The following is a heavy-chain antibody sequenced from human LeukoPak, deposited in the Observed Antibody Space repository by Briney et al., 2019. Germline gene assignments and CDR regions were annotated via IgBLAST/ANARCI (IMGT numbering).Heavy chain of an antibody. Sequence: SVKVSCKASGGTFSSYAISWVRQAPGQGLEWMGRIIPILGIANYAQKFQGRVTITADKSTSTAYMELSSLRSEDTAVYYCARASIAAAGPNFDYWGQGTLVTVSS. V-gene: IGHV1-69*04. D-gene: IGHD6-13*01. J-gene: IGHJ4*02. CDR1: GGTFSSYA. CDR2: IIPILGIA. CDR3: ARASIAAAGPNFDY.